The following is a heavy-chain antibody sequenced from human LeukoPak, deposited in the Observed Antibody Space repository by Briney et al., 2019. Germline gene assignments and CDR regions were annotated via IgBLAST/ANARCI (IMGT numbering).Heavy chain of an antibody. CDR3: ARGEEYCGGDCYPVFGY. J-gene: IGHJ4*02. Sequence: PSETLSLTCAVSGGSISSGGYSWSWIRQPPGKGLEWIGYIYHSGSTYYSPSLKSRVTISVDRSKNQFSLKLSSVTAADTAVYYCARGEEYCGGDCYPVFGYWGQGTLVTVSS. CDR1: GGSISSGGYS. V-gene: IGHV4-30-2*01. CDR2: IYHSGST. D-gene: IGHD2-21*02.